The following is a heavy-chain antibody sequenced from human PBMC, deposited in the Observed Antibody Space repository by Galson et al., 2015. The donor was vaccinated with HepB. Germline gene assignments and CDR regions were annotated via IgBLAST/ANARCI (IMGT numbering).Heavy chain of an antibody. V-gene: IGHV1-2*02. D-gene: IGHD3-3*01. Sequence: SVKVSCKASGYTFTGYYMHWVRQAPGQGLERMGWINPNSGGTNYAQKFQGRVTMTRDTSISTAYMELSRLRSDDTAVYYCARVPYYDFWSGYYNFDYWGQGTLVTVSS. CDR3: ARVPYYDFWSGYYNFDY. CDR1: GYTFTGYY. CDR2: INPNSGGT. J-gene: IGHJ4*02.